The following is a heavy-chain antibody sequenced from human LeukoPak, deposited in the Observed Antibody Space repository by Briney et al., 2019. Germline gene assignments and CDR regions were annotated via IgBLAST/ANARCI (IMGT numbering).Heavy chain of an antibody. V-gene: IGHV4-59*04. CDR2: IYYSGRI. CDR3: AKTRSGTYYGDSFDV. J-gene: IGHJ3*01. Sequence: PSETLSLTCTVSGGSISSYYWSWIRQPPGKGLEWLGNIYYSGRIYHNPSLQSRVIMSVDSSKNQFSLRLDSVTAADTAVYYCAKTRSGTYYGDSFDVWGQGKLVIVSS. CDR1: GGSISSYY. D-gene: IGHD1-26*01.